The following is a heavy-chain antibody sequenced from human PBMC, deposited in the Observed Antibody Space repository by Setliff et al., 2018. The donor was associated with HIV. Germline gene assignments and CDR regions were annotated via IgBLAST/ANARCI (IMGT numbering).Heavy chain of an antibody. CDR3: ARDAGGFYYGDALDV. CDR1: GYTFISYS. D-gene: IGHD1-26*01. V-gene: IGHV1-18*01. Sequence: GASVKVSCKSSGYTFISYSLNWVRQAPGQGLEYIGWICTYSHNTNYAQKFKDRVTNTADTATSTAYMELRSLTSDDPAMYYCARDAGGFYYGDALDVWGQGTMVTVSS. CDR2: ICTYSHNT. J-gene: IGHJ3*01.